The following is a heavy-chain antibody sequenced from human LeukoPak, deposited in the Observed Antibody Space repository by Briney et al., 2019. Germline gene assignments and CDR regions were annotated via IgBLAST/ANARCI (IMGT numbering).Heavy chain of an antibody. CDR2: INPNSGGT. CDR1: GYTFTGYY. V-gene: IGHV1-2*04. J-gene: IGHJ4*02. Sequence: ASVKVSCKASGYTFTGYYMHWVRQAPGQGLEWMGWINPNSGGTNYAQKFQGWVTMTRDTSISTAYMELSRLRSDDTAVYYCARGARDCSGGSCYVYWGQGTLVTVSS. D-gene: IGHD2-15*01. CDR3: ARGARDCSGGSCYVY.